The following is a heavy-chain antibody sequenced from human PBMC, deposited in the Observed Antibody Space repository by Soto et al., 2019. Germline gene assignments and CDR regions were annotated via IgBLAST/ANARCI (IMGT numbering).Heavy chain of an antibody. CDR2: INHSGST. D-gene: IGHD3-22*01. V-gene: IGHV4-34*01. CDR3: ARRGISITMIVVVITKRPYAFDI. Sequence: SETLSLTCAVYGGSFSGYYWSWIRQPPGKGLEWIGGINHSGSTNYNPSLKSRVTISVDTSKNQFSLKLSSVTAADTAVYYCARRGISITMIVVVITKRPYAFDIWGQGTMVTVSS. CDR1: GGSFSGYY. J-gene: IGHJ3*02.